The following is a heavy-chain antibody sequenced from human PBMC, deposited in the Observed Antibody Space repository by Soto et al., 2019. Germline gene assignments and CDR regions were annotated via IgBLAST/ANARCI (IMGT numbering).Heavy chain of an antibody. CDR1: EDTFRNYA. CDR2: IIPIFGTA. D-gene: IGHD3-22*01. CDR3: ASTKYDSSAYYYWYLGL. J-gene: IGHJ2*01. Sequence: QVELVQSGAEVKKPGSSVKVSCQTSEDTFRNYAISWVRQAPGQGLEWMGGIIPIFGTANYAQKLQGRVTITADTSENTVYLELSSLTSEDTAVYYCASTKYDSSAYYYWYLGLWGRGTLVTVSS. V-gene: IGHV1-69*06.